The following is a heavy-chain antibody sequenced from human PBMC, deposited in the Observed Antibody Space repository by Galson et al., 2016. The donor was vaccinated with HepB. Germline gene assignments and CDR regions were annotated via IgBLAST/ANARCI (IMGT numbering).Heavy chain of an antibody. CDR3: ARDFGAGSGTYLDY. D-gene: IGHD1-26*01. J-gene: IGHJ4*02. CDR1: GYTFTNYY. Sequence: SVKVSCKASGYTFTNYYMHWVRQAPGRGLEWMGMINPNYGGTSYAEKFQGRVTTTRDTSTSTVYMELNSLSSEDTAIYYCARDFGAGSGTYLDYWGQGTLVTVSS. V-gene: IGHV1-46*01. CDR2: INPNYGGT.